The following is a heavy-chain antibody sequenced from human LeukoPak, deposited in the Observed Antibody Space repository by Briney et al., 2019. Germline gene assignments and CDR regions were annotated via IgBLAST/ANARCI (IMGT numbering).Heavy chain of an antibody. Sequence: PGGSLRLSCAASGFTFSSYGMHWVRQAPGKGLEWVAFIRYDGGNEYYADSVKGRFTISRDNAKNTLYLQMNDLRAEDTAMYYCARGLSYAVAYGDYWGQGTLVTVSS. CDR3: ARGLSYAVAYGDY. J-gene: IGHJ4*02. D-gene: IGHD6-19*01. V-gene: IGHV3-30*02. CDR2: IRYDGGNE. CDR1: GFTFSSYG.